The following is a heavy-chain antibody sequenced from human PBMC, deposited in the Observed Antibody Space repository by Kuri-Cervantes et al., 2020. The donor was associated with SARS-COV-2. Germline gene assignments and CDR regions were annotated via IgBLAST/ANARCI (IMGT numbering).Heavy chain of an antibody. D-gene: IGHD2-21*01. CDR3: ARGHILVSYYYMDV. CDR1: GGSISSYY. V-gene: IGHV4-59*12. Sequence: SETLSLTCTVSGGSISSYYWSWIRQPPGKGLEWIGYIYYSGSTNYNPSLKSRVTISVDTSKNQFSLKLRSVTAADTALYYCARGHILVSYYYMDVWGKGTTVTVSS. CDR2: IYYSGST. J-gene: IGHJ6*03.